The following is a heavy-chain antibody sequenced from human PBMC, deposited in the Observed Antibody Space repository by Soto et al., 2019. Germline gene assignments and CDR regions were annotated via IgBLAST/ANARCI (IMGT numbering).Heavy chain of an antibody. CDR1: GGSISSSSYY. D-gene: IGHD3-3*01. V-gene: IGHV4-39*01. CDR2: IYYSGST. CDR3: ARPTTYYDFWTFDL. Sequence: QLQLQESGPGLVKPSETLSLTCTVSGGSISSSSYYWGWIRQPPGKGLEWIGSIYYSGSTYYNPSLKSRVTISVDTSKNQFSLKLSSVTAADTAVYYCARPTTYYDFWTFDLWGRGTLVTVSS. J-gene: IGHJ2*01.